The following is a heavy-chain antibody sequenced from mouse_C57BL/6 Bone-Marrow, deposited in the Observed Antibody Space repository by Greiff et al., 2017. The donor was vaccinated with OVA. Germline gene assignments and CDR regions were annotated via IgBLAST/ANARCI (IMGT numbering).Heavy chain of an antibody. CDR2: ISYDGSN. J-gene: IGHJ4*01. Sequence: EVKLMESGPGLVKPSQSLSLTCSVTGYSITSGYYWNWIRQFPGNKLEWMGYISYDGSNNYNPSLKNRISITRDTSKNQFFLKLNSVTTEDTATYYCASELGRGYYYAMDYWGQGTSVTVSS. D-gene: IGHD4-1*01. V-gene: IGHV3-6*01. CDR3: ASELGRGYYYAMDY. CDR1: GYSITSGYY.